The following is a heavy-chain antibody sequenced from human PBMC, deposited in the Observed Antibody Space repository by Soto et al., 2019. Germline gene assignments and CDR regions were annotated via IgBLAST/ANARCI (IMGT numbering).Heavy chain of an antibody. CDR1: GFTFSSYG. CDR2: IWYDGSNK. D-gene: IGHD6-13*01. Sequence: SLRLSCAASGFTFSSYGMHWVRQAPGKGLEWVAVIWYDGSNKYYADSVKGRFTISRDNSKNTLYLQMNSLRAEDTAVYYCARDSPKRRGIAAPYYFDYWGQGTLVTVSS. CDR3: ARDSPKRRGIAAPYYFDY. J-gene: IGHJ4*02. V-gene: IGHV3-33*01.